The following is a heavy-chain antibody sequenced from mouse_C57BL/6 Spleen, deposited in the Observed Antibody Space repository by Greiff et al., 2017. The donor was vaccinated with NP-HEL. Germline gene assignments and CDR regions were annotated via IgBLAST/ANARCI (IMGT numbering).Heavy chain of an antibody. CDR1: GYTFTDYE. V-gene: IGHV1-15*01. CDR2: IDPETGGT. Sequence: QVQLQQSGAELVRPGASVTLSCKASGYTFTDYEMHWVKQTPVHGLEWIGAIDPETGGTAYNQKFKGKAILTADKSSSTAYMELRSLTSEDSAVYYSTGPLYYSNFAYWGQGTLVTVSA. CDR3: TGPLYYSNFAY. J-gene: IGHJ3*01. D-gene: IGHD2-5*01.